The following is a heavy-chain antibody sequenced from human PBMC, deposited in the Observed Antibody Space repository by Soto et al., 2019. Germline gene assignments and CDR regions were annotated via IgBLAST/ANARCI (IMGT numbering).Heavy chain of an antibody. J-gene: IGHJ5*02. D-gene: IGHD6-6*01. CDR2: IDPSDSYT. Sequence: PGESLKISCKGSGYSFTSYWISWVRQMPGKGLEWLGRIDPSDSYTNYSPSFQGHVTISADKSISTAYLQWSSMKASDTAMYYCARQSIAASNWFDPWGQGTLVTVSS. CDR1: GYSFTSYW. V-gene: IGHV5-10-1*01. CDR3: ARQSIAASNWFDP.